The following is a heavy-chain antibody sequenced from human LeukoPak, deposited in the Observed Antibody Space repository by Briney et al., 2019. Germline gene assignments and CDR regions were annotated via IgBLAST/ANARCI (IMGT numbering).Heavy chain of an antibody. D-gene: IGHD3-22*01. CDR1: GFTFSDSY. Sequence: PGGSLRLSCAASGFTFSDSYMSWIRQAPGKGLEYISYISSSGSTIYYADSVKGRFTLSRDNAKNSLSLEMNSLRAEDTAVYYCARGGGPGYYDSSGYYPYWGQGTLVTVSS. CDR3: ARGGGPGYYDSSGYYPY. CDR2: ISSSGSTI. J-gene: IGHJ4*02. V-gene: IGHV3-11*01.